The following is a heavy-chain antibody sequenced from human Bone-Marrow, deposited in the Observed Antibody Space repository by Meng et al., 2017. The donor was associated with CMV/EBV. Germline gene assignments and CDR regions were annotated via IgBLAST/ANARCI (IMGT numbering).Heavy chain of an antibody. CDR2: IGTAGDT. D-gene: IGHD6-6*01. CDR3: ARGSSSIFDY. V-gene: IGHV3-13*01. CDR1: GFTFSSYD. Sequence: GESLKISCAASGFTFSSYDMHWVRQATGKGLEWVSAIGTAGDTYYPGSVKGRFTISRENAKNSLYLQMNSLRAGDTAVYYCARGSSSIFDYWGQGTLVTVSS. J-gene: IGHJ4*02.